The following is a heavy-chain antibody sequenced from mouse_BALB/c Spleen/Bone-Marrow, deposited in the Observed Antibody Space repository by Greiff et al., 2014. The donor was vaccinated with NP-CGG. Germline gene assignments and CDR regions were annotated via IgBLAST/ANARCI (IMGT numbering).Heavy chain of an antibody. J-gene: IGHJ2*01. CDR2: ISSGGSYT. CDR1: GFAFSSYD. Sequence: EVMLVESGGGLVKPGGSLKLSCAASGFAFSSYDMSWVRQTPEKRLEWVATISSGGSYTYYPDSVKGRFTISRDNARNTLYLQMSSLRSEDTALYYCVRRVQLDYWGQGTTLIVSS. V-gene: IGHV5-9*02. CDR3: VRRVQLDY.